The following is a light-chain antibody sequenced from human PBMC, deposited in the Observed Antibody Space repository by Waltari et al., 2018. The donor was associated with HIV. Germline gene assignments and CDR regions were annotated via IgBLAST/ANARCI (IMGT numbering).Light chain of an antibody. Sequence: QPVLTQPPSASASLGASVTLTCTRSRGHSNYKVDWHQQRPGKGPRFVMRVGTGGIVGSKGDGIPDRFSVLGSGLNRYLTINNIQEEDESDYYCGADHGSGSNWVFGGGTKLTVL. CDR3: GADHGSGSNWV. CDR1: RGHSNYK. CDR2: VGTGGIVG. J-gene: IGLJ2*01. V-gene: IGLV9-49*01.